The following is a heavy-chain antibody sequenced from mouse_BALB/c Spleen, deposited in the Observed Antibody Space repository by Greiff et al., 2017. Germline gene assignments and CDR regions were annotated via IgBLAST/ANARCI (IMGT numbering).Heavy chain of an antibody. J-gene: IGHJ2*01. CDR1: GFPFSRHA. D-gene: IGHD2-1*01. CDR3: ARQGNYGNYNYFDY. V-gene: IGHV5-9-3*01. Sequence: DGKLVGSGGGLVKPGGSLKLSCAASGFPFSRHAQSLVRPNPGKRLEWVATISSGGSYNYYPDSVKGRFTISRDNAKNTLYLQMSSLRSEDTAMYYCARQGNYGNYNYFDYWGQGTTLTVSS. CDR2: ISSGGSYN.